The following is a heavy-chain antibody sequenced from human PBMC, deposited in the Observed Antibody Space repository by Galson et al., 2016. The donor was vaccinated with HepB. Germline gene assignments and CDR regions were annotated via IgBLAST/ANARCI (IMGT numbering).Heavy chain of an antibody. CDR3: AKIGQRTPHPDY. CDR1: GFTFSNYG. CDR2: MSVDGSNK. J-gene: IGHJ4*02. Sequence: SLRLSCAASGFTFSNYGMHWVRQAPGKGLERVAVMSVDGSNKYYADSVKGRFTISRDNSMNTLYLQMNSLRAEDTAVYYCAKIGQRTPHPDYWGQGTLVTVSS. V-gene: IGHV3-30*18.